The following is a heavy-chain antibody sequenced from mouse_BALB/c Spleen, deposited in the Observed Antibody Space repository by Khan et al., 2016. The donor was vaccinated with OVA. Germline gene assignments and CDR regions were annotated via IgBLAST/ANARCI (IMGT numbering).Heavy chain of an antibody. J-gene: IGHJ2*01. CDR1: GFSLTSYA. CDR2: IWAGGST. CDR3: ARNREPDYFDY. V-gene: IGHV2-9*02. Sequence: QMQLKESGPGLVAPSQSLSITCTVTGFSLTSYAIHWIRQPPGKGLEWLGVIWAGGSTNYNSALMSRLSISKDNSKSQVFLKMNSLQTHDTAIYYCARNREPDYFDYWGQGTTLTVSS.